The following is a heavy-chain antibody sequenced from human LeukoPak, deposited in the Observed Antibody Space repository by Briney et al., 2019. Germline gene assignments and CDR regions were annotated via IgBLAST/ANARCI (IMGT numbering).Heavy chain of an antibody. V-gene: IGHV3-30*02. D-gene: IGHD3-10*01. Sequence: GGSLRLSCAASGFTFSSYGMHWVRQAPGKGLEWVAFIRYDGSNKYYADSVKGRFTISRDNSKNTLYLQMNSLRAEDTAVYYCASLAHSSYYYGSGGGYWGQGTLVTVSS. J-gene: IGHJ4*02. CDR2: IRYDGSNK. CDR3: ASLAHSSYYYGSGGGY. CDR1: GFTFSSYG.